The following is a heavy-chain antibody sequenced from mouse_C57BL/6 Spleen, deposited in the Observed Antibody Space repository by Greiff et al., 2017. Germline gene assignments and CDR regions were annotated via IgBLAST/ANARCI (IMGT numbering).Heavy chain of an antibody. J-gene: IGHJ2*01. V-gene: IGHV1-55*01. CDR3: ARSNYDYDGYYFDY. Sequence: QVQLQQSGAELVKPGASVKMSCKASGYTFTSYWITWVKQRPGQGLEWIGDIYPGSGSTNYNEKFKSKATLTVDTSSSTAYMQLSSLTSEDSAVYYCARSNYDYDGYYFDYWGQGTALTVSS. D-gene: IGHD2-4*01. CDR2: IYPGSGST. CDR1: GYTFTSYW.